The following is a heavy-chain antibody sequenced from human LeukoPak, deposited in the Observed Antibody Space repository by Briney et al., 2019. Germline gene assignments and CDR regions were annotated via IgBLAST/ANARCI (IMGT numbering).Heavy chain of an antibody. V-gene: IGHV4-39*01. D-gene: IGHD3-22*01. CDR2: LHYGGST. CDR3: ARLTFHYDGSGYYFDY. J-gene: IGHJ4*02. Sequence: SETLSLTCTVSGGSISSSSYYWGWIRQPPGKGLEWIGSLHYGGSTYYNPSLKSRVTVSVDTSKKQISLKQNSVTAADTAVYYCARLTFHYDGSGYYFDYWGQGTLVTVSS. CDR1: GGSISSSSYY.